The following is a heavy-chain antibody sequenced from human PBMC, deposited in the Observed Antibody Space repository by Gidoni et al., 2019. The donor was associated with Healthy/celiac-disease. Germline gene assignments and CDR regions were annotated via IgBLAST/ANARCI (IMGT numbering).Heavy chain of an antibody. Sequence: EVQLLEYGGGLVQPGGSLRLSCAASGFTFSSYAMSWVRQAPGKGLGWVSAISVSGGSTNYADSVKGRFTISRDNSKNTLYLQMNSLRAEDTAVYYCAKDWYCSGGSCYQIYYYYGMDVWGQGTTVTVSS. CDR2: ISVSGGST. J-gene: IGHJ6*02. CDR3: AKDWYCSGGSCYQIYYYYGMDV. CDR1: GFTFSSYA. D-gene: IGHD2-15*01. V-gene: IGHV3-23*01.